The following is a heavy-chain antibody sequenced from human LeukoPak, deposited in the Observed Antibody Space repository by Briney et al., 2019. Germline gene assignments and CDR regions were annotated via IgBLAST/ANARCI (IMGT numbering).Heavy chain of an antibody. Sequence: PGGSLRLSCAASGFTFSDFGMHWLRQAPGKGLEGVAFIRNDGSNDYYPDSVKGRSTISRDNSRTTLYLQMHSLRIEDTAVYYCVKGGSSSHNWFDPWGQGILVTVSS. D-gene: IGHD6-13*01. CDR1: GFTFSDFG. V-gene: IGHV3-30*02. J-gene: IGHJ5*02. CDR3: VKGGSSSHNWFDP. CDR2: IRNDGSND.